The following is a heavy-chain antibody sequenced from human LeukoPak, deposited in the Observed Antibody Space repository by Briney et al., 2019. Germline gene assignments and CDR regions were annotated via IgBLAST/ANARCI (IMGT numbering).Heavy chain of an antibody. J-gene: IGHJ1*01. CDR1: GGSISNYY. V-gene: IGHV4-59*08. D-gene: IGHD6-19*01. CDR3: ARLGNAAVATPPH. Sequence: SETLSLTCTVSGGSISNYYWSWIRQPPGKGLEWIGYISYSGSTNYNPSLKSRVTISIDTPQNQFSLKLSSVTAADTAVYYCARLGNAAVATPPHWGQGTLVTVSS. CDR2: ISYSGST.